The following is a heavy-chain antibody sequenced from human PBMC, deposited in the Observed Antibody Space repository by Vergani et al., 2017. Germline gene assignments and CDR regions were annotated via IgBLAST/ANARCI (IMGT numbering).Heavy chain of an antibody. D-gene: IGHD6-13*01. CDR3: ARAAIIAAACPFQH. Sequence: QVQLVESGGGVVQPGRSLRLSCAASGFTFSSYAMHWVRQAPGKGLEWVAVISYDGSNKYYADSVKGRFTISRDNSKNTLYLQMNSLRAEDTAVYYCARAAIIAAACPFQHWGQGTLVNGSS. J-gene: IGHJ1*01. CDR2: ISYDGSNK. CDR1: GFTFSSYA. V-gene: IGHV3-30*04.